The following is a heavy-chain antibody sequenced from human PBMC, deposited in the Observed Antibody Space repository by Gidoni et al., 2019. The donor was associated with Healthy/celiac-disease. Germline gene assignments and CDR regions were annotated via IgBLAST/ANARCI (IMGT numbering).Heavy chain of an antibody. V-gene: IGHV3-33*01. D-gene: IGHD3-10*01. J-gene: IGHJ4*02. CDR2: IWYDGSNK. CDR3: ARGESTYYYGSGSQPYFDY. Sequence: QVQLVESGGGVVQPGRSLRLSCAASGFTFSSYGMHWVRQAPGKGLEWVAVIWYDGSNKYYADSVKGRFTISRDNSKNTLYLQMNSLRAEDTAVYYCARGESTYYYGSGSQPYFDYWGQGTLVTVSS. CDR1: GFTFSSYG.